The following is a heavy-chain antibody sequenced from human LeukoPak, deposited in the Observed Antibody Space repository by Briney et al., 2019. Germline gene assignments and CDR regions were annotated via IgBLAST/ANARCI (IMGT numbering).Heavy chain of an antibody. Sequence: SETLSLTCTVSGGSISSYYWSWIRQPPGKGLEWIGYIYYSGGTNYNPSLKSRVTISVDTSKNQFSLKLSSVTAADTAVYYCARASSSWEGYFDYWGQGTLVTVSS. CDR3: ARASSSWEGYFDY. V-gene: IGHV4-59*01. CDR2: IYYSGGT. D-gene: IGHD6-13*01. J-gene: IGHJ4*02. CDR1: GGSISSYY.